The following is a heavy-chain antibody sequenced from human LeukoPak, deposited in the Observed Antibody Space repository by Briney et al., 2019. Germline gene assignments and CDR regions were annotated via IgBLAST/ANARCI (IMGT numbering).Heavy chain of an antibody. J-gene: IGHJ4*02. CDR2: INWNGGST. CDR1: GFTFGNYG. Sequence: GSLRLSCAASGFTFGNYGMSWVRQAPGKGLEWVSGINWNGGSTGYADSVEGRFTVSRDNAKNSQYLQMNSLRVEDTALYYCARAQTYGDSRLLLDYWGQGTLVTVSS. CDR3: ARAQTYGDSRLLLDY. V-gene: IGHV3-20*04. D-gene: IGHD2-21*02.